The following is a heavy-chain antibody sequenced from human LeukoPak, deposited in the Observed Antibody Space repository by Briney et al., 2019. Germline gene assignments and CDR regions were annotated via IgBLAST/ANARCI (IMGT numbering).Heavy chain of an antibody. J-gene: IGHJ4*02. CDR2: IIPIFGTA. CDR3: ARAYCSSTSCYPVDY. V-gene: IGHV1-69*13. D-gene: IGHD2-2*01. CDR1: GGTFSSYA. Sequence: SVKVSCKASGGTFSSYAISWVRQAPGQGLEWMGGIIPIFGTANYAQRFQGRVTITADESTSTAYMELSSLRSEDTAVYYCARAYCSSTSCYPVDYWGQGTLVTVSS.